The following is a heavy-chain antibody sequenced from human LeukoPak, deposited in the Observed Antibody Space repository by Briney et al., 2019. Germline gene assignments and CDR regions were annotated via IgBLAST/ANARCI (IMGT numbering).Heavy chain of an antibody. CDR3: TSGSPDYYYGMDV. CDR1: GGSISSSSYY. D-gene: IGHD1-26*01. J-gene: IGHJ6*02. Sequence: SETLSLTCTVSGGSISSSSYYWGWTRQPPGKGLEWIGSIYYSGSTYYNPSLKSRVTISVDTSKNQFSMKLSSVTAADTAVYNCTSGSPDYYYGMDVWGQGTTVTVSS. V-gene: IGHV4-39*03. CDR2: IYYSGST.